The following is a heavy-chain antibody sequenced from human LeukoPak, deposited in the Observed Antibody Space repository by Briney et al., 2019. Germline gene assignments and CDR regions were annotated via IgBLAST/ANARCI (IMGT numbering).Heavy chain of an antibody. D-gene: IGHD3-10*01. CDR3: ARERLWFGELSLFDY. CDR1: GFIFNSYA. J-gene: IGHJ4*02. Sequence: GGSLRLSCAASGFIFNSYAMHWVRQAPGRGLEYVSAITSSGNNIFYADSVKGRFTISRDNSKNTLYLQMNSLRAEDTAVYYCARERLWFGELSLFDYWGQGTLVTVSS. CDR2: ITSSGNNI. V-gene: IGHV3-64*02.